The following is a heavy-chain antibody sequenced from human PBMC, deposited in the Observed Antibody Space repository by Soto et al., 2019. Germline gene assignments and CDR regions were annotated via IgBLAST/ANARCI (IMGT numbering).Heavy chain of an antibody. CDR3: AASSVAAAGPNTLDY. J-gene: IGHJ4*02. CDR1: GGSFSGYY. D-gene: IGHD6-13*01. Sequence: SETLSLTCAVYGGSFSGYYWSWIRQPPGKGLEWIGEINHSGSTNYNPSLKSRVTISVDTSKNQFSLKLSSVTAADTAVYYCAASSVAAAGPNTLDYWGQGTLVTVSS. CDR2: INHSGST. V-gene: IGHV4-34*01.